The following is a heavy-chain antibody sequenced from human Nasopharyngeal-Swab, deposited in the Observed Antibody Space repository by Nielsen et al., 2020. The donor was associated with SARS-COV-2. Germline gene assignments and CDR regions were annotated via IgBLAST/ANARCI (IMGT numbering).Heavy chain of an antibody. CDR1: GFTFSDYY. Sequence: GGSLRLSCAASGFTFSDYYMSWIRQAPGKGLEWVSYISSSSSYTNYADSVKGRFTISRDNAKNSLYLQMNSLRAEDTAVYYCARQGPDCSGGSCYSGHWGQGTLVTVSS. V-gene: IGHV3-11*06. CDR2: ISSSSSYT. CDR3: ARQGPDCSGGSCYSGH. J-gene: IGHJ4*02. D-gene: IGHD2-15*01.